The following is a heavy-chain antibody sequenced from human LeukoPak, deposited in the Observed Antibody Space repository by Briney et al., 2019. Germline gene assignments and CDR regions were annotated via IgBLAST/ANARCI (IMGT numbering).Heavy chain of an antibody. CDR1: GGSFSGYY. CDR3: ARGPYYYGSGSNHFDY. CDR2: INHSGST. D-gene: IGHD3-10*01. J-gene: IGHJ4*02. Sequence: SETLSLTCAVYGGSFSGYYWSWIRQPPGKGLEWIGEINHSGSTNYNPSLKSRVTRSVDTSKNQFSLKLSSVTAADTAVYYCARGPYYYGSGSNHFDYWGQGTLVTVSS. V-gene: IGHV4-34*01.